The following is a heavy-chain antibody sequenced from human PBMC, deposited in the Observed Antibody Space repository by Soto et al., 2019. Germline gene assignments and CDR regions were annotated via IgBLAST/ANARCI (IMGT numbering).Heavy chain of an antibody. CDR2: IYYSGST. J-gene: IGHJ1*01. V-gene: IGHV4-59*01. CDR3: ARGGSIVGATSAEYFEH. Sequence: ETLSLTCTVSGGSISSYYWSWIRQPPGKGLEWIGYIYYSGSTNYNPSLKSRVTISVDTSKNQFSLKLSSVTAADTAVYYCARGGSIVGATSAEYFEHWGQGTLVTVSS. D-gene: IGHD1-26*01. CDR1: GGSISSYY.